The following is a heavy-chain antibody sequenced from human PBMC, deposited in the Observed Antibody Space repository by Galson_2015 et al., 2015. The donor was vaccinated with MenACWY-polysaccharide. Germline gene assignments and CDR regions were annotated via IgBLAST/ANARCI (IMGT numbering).Heavy chain of an antibody. CDR3: ARAVAVAGTWFDY. CDR2: ISSSGSTI. D-gene: IGHD6-19*01. V-gene: IGHV3-48*03. CDR1: GFTFSSYE. J-gene: IGHJ4*02. Sequence: SLRLSCAASGFTFSSYEMNWVRQAPGKGLEWVSYISSSGSTIYYADSVKGRFTISRDNAKNSLYLQMSSLRAEDTAVYYCARAVAVAGTWFDYWGQGTLVTVSS.